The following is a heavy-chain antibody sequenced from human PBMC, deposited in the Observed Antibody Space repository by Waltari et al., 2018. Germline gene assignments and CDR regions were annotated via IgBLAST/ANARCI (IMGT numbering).Heavy chain of an antibody. CDR2: IIPMFGKE. Sequence: QVHLVQSEAEVKKPGSSVKVSGTAFGYTFNNYDITWERQAPGQGLEWMGGIIPMFGKEKYAQKFQGRLTIAADESTSTAYMELRSLTSEDTATYYCARGYAHCNDGGCFSNWLDPWGQGTLVTVSS. D-gene: IGHD2-15*01. J-gene: IGHJ5*02. V-gene: IGHV1-69*13. CDR1: GYTFNNYD. CDR3: ARGYAHCNDGGCFSNWLDP.